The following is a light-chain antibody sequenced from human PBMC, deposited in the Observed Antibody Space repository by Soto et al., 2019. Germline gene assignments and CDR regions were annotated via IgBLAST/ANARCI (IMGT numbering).Light chain of an antibody. CDR3: QQYNNWPPWT. J-gene: IGKJ1*01. CDR2: AAS. CDR1: QSVSSN. Sequence: EIVMTQSPGTLSVSPGERATLSCRASQSVSSNLAWYQQKRGQAPRLLIYAASTRATGIPARFSGSGSGTEFTPTISSLQSEDFAVYYCQQYNNWPPWTFGQGTKVEIK. V-gene: IGKV3-15*01.